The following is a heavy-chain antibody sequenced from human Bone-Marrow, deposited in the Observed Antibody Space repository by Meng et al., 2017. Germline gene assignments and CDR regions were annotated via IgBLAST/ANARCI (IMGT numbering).Heavy chain of an antibody. CDR1: GFTFRNYG. Sequence: VQLVESGGGVVQPGRSLRLSCAASGFTFRNYGMHWVRQAPGKGLEWVSHINGDASGTNYADSVRGRFTISRDNAKNMVYLQMNSLRAEDTAVYYCARWNYAFDIWGQGTMVTVSS. V-gene: IGHV3-74*02. CDR3: ARWNYAFDI. J-gene: IGHJ3*02. D-gene: IGHD1-1*01. CDR2: INGDASGT.